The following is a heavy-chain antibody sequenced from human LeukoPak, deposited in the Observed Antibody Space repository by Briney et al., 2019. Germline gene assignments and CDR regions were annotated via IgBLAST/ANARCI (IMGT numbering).Heavy chain of an antibody. V-gene: IGHV3-23*01. CDR1: GFTFSTAS. CDR2: FDTGFGT. CDR3: ARSSGWWSLDY. J-gene: IGHJ4*02. D-gene: IGHD6-19*01. Sequence: GGSLRLSCAASGFTFSTASLHWVRQAPGRGLEWVSAFDTGFGTYYPDSLKGRFTISRDNSRNTLFLQVNSLRAEDTAVYYCARSSGWWSLDYWGQGTLVTVSS.